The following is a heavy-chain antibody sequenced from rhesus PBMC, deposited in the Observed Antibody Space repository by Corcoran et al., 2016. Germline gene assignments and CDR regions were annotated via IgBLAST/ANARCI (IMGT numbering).Heavy chain of an antibody. CDR3: AREDRGAGRSWDY. Sequence: QLQLQESGPGLVKPSETLSVTCAVSGGSISSSYWSWIRQAPGKGLEWIGFIYGSGSSTNYNPSLKSRVTLSVDTSKTQRSLKLSSVTAADTAVYYCAREDRGAGRSWDYWGQGVLVTISS. D-gene: IGHD1-1*01. CDR2: IYGSGSST. J-gene: IGHJ4*01. V-gene: IGHV4-169*02. CDR1: GGSISSSY.